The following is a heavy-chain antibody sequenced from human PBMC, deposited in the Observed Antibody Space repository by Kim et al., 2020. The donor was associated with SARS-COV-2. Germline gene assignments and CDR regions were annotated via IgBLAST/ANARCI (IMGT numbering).Heavy chain of an antibody. CDR3: ARDNPRYDILTGSNPVCAFDI. D-gene: IGHD3-9*01. J-gene: IGHJ3*02. CDR1: GGSVSSGSYY. CDR2: IYYSGST. Sequence: SETLSLTCTVSGGSVSSGSYYWSWIRQPPGKGLEWIGYIYYSGSTNYNPSLKSRVTISVDTSKNQFSLKLSSVTAADTAVYYCARDNPRYDILTGSNPVCAFDIWGQGTMVTVSS. V-gene: IGHV4-61*01.